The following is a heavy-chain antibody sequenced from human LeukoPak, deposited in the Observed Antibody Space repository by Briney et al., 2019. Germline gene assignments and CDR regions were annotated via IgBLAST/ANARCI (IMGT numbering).Heavy chain of an antibody. J-gene: IGHJ3*02. CDR2: IYHSGST. CDR3: ARDGVVVVPAAIAYDDAFDI. CDR1: GYSISSGYY. V-gene: IGHV4-38-2*02. Sequence: SETLSLTCAVSGYSISSGYYWGWIRQPPGKGLEWIGSIYHSGSTYYNPSLKSRVTISVDTSKNQFSLKLSSVTAADTAVYYCARDGVVVVPAAIAYDDAFDIWAKGQWSPSLQ. D-gene: IGHD2-2*01.